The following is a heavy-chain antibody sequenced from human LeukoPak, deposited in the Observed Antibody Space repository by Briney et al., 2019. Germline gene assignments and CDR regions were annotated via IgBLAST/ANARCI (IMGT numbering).Heavy chain of an antibody. V-gene: IGHV3-7*01. Sequence: GGSLRLSCATSGFTFRHYWMSWVRQAPGKGLEWVANINLDGSKKYYVDSVKGRFTISRDNAQNSLYLQMNSLRAEDTAVYYCAREPIGYCSSTSCTYWGQGTLVTASS. J-gene: IGHJ4*02. CDR3: AREPIGYCSSTSCTY. D-gene: IGHD2-2*01. CDR1: GFTFRHYW. CDR2: INLDGSKK.